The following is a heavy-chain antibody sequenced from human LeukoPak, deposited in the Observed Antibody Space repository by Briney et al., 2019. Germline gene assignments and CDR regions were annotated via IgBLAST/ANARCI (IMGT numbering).Heavy chain of an antibody. Sequence: ASVKVSCKASGYTFTSYAMHWVRQAPGQRLEWMGWINAGNGNTKYSQKFQGRVTITRDTSASTAYMELSSLRSEDTAVYYCARDLYDSSGYYFSWFDPWGQGTLVTVS. CDR2: INAGNGNT. CDR1: GYTFTSYA. J-gene: IGHJ5*02. V-gene: IGHV1-3*01. D-gene: IGHD3-22*01. CDR3: ARDLYDSSGYYFSWFDP.